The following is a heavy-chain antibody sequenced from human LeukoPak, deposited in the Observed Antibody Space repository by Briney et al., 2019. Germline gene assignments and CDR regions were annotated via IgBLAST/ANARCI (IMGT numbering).Heavy chain of an antibody. CDR1: GFTVSSNY. CDR3: ARAGRVRGFSWFGP. D-gene: IGHD5-18*01. Sequence: GGSLRLSCAASGFTVSSNYMSWVRQAPGKGLEWVSVIYSGGSTYYADSVKGRFTISRDNSKNTLYLQMNSLRAEDTAVYYCARAGRVRGFSWFGPWGQGTLVTVSS. CDR2: IYSGGST. J-gene: IGHJ5*02. V-gene: IGHV3-66*02.